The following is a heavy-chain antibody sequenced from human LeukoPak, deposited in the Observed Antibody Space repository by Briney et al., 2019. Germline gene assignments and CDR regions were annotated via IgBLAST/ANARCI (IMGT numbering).Heavy chain of an antibody. D-gene: IGHD6-13*01. Sequence: ASVKVSCKVSGYTLTELSMHWVRQSPGKGLEWMGGLDPEDGETIYAQKFQGRVTMTEDTSTDTAYMELSSLRSEDTAVYYCATRYGVAAADFDYWGQGTLVTVSS. J-gene: IGHJ4*02. CDR3: ATRYGVAAADFDY. V-gene: IGHV1-24*01. CDR1: GYTLTELS. CDR2: LDPEDGET.